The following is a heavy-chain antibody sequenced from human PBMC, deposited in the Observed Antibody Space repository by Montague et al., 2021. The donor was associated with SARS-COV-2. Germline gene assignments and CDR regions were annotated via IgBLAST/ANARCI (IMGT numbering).Heavy chain of an antibody. J-gene: IGHJ2*01. CDR3: ASRGCGEVFARFMYWYFDV. D-gene: IGHD2-21*01. CDR1: GGSINNYY. V-gene: IGHV4-59*13. Sequence: SETLSLTCSVSGGSINNYYWGWVRQSPGKGLEWIGYIYYSGSVTTSYNPSLKSRVSISVDTSENQFSLKLTSVTAAATAIYYCASRGCGEVFARFMYWYFDVWGRGSLVTVSS. CDR2: IYYSGSVTT.